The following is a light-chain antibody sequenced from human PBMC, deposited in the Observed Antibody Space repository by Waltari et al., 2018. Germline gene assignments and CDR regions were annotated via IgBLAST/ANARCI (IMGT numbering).Light chain of an antibody. CDR1: QDISNY. CDR3: QQYENFPVT. Sequence: DTQVTQSPSSLSASVGDRVTITCQASQDISNYLNWYQQKPGKAPKLLIYDTSHLQTGVPSRFSGTGGGTDFTFTISSLQPEDIATYYCQQYENFPVTFGQGTRLEIK. CDR2: DTS. J-gene: IGKJ5*01. V-gene: IGKV1-33*01.